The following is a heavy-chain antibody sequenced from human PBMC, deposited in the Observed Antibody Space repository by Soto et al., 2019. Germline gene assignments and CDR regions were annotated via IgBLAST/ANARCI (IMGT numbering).Heavy chain of an antibody. D-gene: IGHD3-16*01. J-gene: IGHJ4*02. Sequence: GGSLRLSCTTSGFTFGDYALSWVRQSPGKGLEWVGFIRRNAYGGTTDYAASVKGRFTISRDDSKSIAYLQMNSLRTEDTALYYCTRASSLDFDFWGQGTLVTVSS. CDR3: TRASSLDFDF. CDR1: GFTFGDYA. CDR2: IRRNAYGGTT. V-gene: IGHV3-49*04.